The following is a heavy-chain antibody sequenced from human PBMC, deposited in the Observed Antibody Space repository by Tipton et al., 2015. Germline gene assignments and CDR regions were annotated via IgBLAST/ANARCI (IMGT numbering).Heavy chain of an antibody. CDR2: ISYTDGA. Sequence: GLVKPSETLSLTCTVSGGSVSSGSYHWGWIRQAPGKGLEWIGHISYTDGAHYNPALKSRVTISVDTSKNQFSLTLNSVAAADTAVYYCARDLEHGMDVWGHGTTVTVSS. V-gene: IGHV4-61*01. D-gene: IGHD5-24*01. CDR3: ARDLEHGMDV. J-gene: IGHJ6*02. CDR1: GGSVSSGSYH.